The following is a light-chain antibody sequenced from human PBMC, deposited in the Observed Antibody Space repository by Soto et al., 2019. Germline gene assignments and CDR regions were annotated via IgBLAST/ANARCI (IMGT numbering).Light chain of an antibody. CDR3: SSFTSSSSYV. CDR1: SSDVGAYNY. J-gene: IGLJ1*01. V-gene: IGLV2-14*03. CDR2: HVS. Sequence: QSVLTQPASVSGSPGQSITISCTGTSSDVGAYNYVSWYQQHPGRAPQLIIYHVSNRPSGVSNRFSGSKSDNTASLTISGLQAGDEADYYCSSFTSSSSYVFGPGTKLTVL.